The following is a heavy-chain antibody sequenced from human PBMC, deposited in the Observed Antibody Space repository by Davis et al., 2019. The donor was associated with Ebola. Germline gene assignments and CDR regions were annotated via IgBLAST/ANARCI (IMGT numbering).Heavy chain of an antibody. CDR1: GFPFSFYF. J-gene: IGHJ4*02. Sequence: GESLKISCGVSGFPFSFYFMDWVRLTPGKGLEWVGLSRNKENRYSTEYAASVRGRFTISRDDSKESLYLQMNSLRTEDTAVYYCVTENWYRFESWGQGTVVTVSS. V-gene: IGHV3-72*01. D-gene: IGHD1/OR15-1a*01. CDR3: VTENWYRFES. CDR2: SRNKENRYST.